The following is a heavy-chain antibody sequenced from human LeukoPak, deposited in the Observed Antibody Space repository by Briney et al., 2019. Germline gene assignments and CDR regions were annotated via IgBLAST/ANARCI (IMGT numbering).Heavy chain of an antibody. J-gene: IGHJ4*02. CDR3: ARDREYRSSSYPLDY. V-gene: IGHV1-2*02. CDR2: VNPNSGGT. Sequence: ASVKVSRKASGYTFTGYYMHWVRQAPGQGLEWMGWVNPNSGGTNFAQKFQGRVTMTRDTSISTAYMELSRLRSDDTAVYFCARDREYRSSSYPLDYWGQGTLVTVSS. D-gene: IGHD6-6*01. CDR1: GYTFTGYY.